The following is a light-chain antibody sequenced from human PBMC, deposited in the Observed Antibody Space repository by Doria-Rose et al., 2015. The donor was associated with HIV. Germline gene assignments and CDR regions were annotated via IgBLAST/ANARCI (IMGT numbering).Light chain of an antibody. CDR1: QSFSSTY. J-gene: IGKJ1*01. V-gene: IGKV3-20*01. CDR2: DGS. CDR3: HQYGTSWT. Sequence: TRSPGTLSLSPGERATLSCRASQSFSSTYLAWYQQKPGQAHSLLIYDGSTRATGIPDRFSASGSGTDFTLTINRLEPEDFALYYCHQYGTSWTFGQGTKVEI.